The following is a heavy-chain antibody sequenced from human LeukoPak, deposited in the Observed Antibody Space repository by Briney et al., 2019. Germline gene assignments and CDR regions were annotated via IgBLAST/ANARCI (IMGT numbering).Heavy chain of an antibody. Sequence: PGGPLRLSCEASGFTFSIYSMNWVRQAPGKGLEWVSYISSSSSSIYYADSVKGRFTISRDNAKNSLYLQMNSLRAEDTAVYYCARGDYYDSSGWAFDIWGQGTMVTVSS. CDR1: GFTFSIYS. CDR2: ISSSSSSI. CDR3: ARGDYYDSSGWAFDI. J-gene: IGHJ3*02. V-gene: IGHV3-48*04. D-gene: IGHD3-22*01.